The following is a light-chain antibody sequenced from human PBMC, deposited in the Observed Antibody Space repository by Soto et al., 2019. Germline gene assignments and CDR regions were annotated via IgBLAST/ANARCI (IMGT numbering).Light chain of an antibody. CDR1: QGISSA. CDR2: DAS. CDR3: QQFNSYPL. Sequence: AIQLTQSPSSLSASVGDRVTITYRASQGISSALAWYQQKPGKAPKLLIYDASSLESGVPSRFSGSGSGTDFTLTISSLQIEDFATYYCQQFNSYPLFGQGTRLEIK. J-gene: IGKJ5*01. V-gene: IGKV1-13*02.